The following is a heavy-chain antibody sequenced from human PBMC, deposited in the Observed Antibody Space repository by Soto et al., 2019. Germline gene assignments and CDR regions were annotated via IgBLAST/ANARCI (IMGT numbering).Heavy chain of an antibody. J-gene: IGHJ4*02. CDR1: GCTFSSYS. V-gene: IGHV3-21*01. CDR3: AREYCTNGVCYTVFDY. CDR2: ISSSSSYI. D-gene: IGHD2-8*01. Sequence: GGSLRLSCAASGCTFSSYSMNWVRQAPGKGLEWVSSISSSSSYIYYADSVKGRFTISRDNAKNSLYLQMNNLRAEDTAVYYCAREYCTNGVCYTVFDYWGQGTLVTVSS.